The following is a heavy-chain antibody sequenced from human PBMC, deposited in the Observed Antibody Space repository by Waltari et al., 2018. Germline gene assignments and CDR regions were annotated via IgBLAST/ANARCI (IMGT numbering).Heavy chain of an antibody. J-gene: IGHJ5*02. D-gene: IGHD3-3*01. CDR3: ARDRGPDYDFWSGYT. CDR1: GFTFSSYW. CDR2: IKQDGSEK. V-gene: IGHV3-7*01. Sequence: EVQLVESGGGLVQPGGSLRLSCAASGFTFSSYWMSWVRQAPGKGLEWVANIKQDGSEKYYVDSVKGRVTIARDNAKNSLYLQMNSLRAEDTAVYYCARDRGPDYDFWSGYTWGQGTLVTVSS.